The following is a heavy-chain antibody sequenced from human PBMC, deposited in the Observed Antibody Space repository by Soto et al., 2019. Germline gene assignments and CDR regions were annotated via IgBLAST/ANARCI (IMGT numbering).Heavy chain of an antibody. CDR3: ARGFAGSYYYYGLDF. CDR2: IWYDGNIE. Sequence: GGSLRLSCAVSGFTFSDYGMHWVRQAPGKGLEWVAVIWYDGNIEDYADSVKGRFTISRDNSKNMMYLQMSSLRAEDTAIYYCARGFAGSYYYYGLDFWGQGTTVTVYS. J-gene: IGHJ6*02. V-gene: IGHV3-33*01. D-gene: IGHD1-1*01. CDR1: GFTFSDYG.